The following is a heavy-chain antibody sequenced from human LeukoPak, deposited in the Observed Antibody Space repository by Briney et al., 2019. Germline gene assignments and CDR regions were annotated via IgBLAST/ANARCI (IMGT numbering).Heavy chain of an antibody. CDR2: MNPNSGNT. Sequence: ASVKVSCKASGYTFTSYDINWVRQATGQGLEWMGWMNPNSGNTGYAQKFQGRDTMTRNTSISTAYMELSSLRSEDTAVYYCARATKTMVRGVIITYSYYYMDVWGKGTTVTISS. CDR3: ARATKTMVRGVIITYSYYYMDV. CDR1: GYTFTSYD. J-gene: IGHJ6*03. V-gene: IGHV1-8*01. D-gene: IGHD3-10*01.